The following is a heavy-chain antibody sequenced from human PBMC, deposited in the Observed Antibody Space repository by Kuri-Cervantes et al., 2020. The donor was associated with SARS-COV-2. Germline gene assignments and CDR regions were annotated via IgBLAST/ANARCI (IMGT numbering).Heavy chain of an antibody. V-gene: IGHV4-30-4*08. CDR3: GRGSWLQLWHRYSDS. Sequence: SETLSLTCTVSGGSISSGDYYWSWIRQPPGKGLEWIGYIYYSGSTYYNPSLKSRVTISVDTSKNQFSLKLSSVTAADTAVYYCGRGSWLQLWHRYSDSWGQGTLVTVSS. D-gene: IGHD5-24*01. CDR2: IYYSGST. J-gene: IGHJ4*02. CDR1: GGSISSGDYY.